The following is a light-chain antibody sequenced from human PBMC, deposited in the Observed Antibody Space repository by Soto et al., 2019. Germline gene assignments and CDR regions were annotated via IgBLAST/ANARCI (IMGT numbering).Light chain of an antibody. Sequence: QSVLNQPASVSGSPGQAITISCTGTSSDVGGYNYVSWYQQQPGKAPKFMIYDVTNRPPGVSNRFSGSKSGNTASLTISGLQAEDEADYYCCSYTTSNTRQIVFGTGTKVTVL. V-gene: IGLV2-14*01. CDR2: DVT. CDR1: SSDVGGYNY. J-gene: IGLJ1*01. CDR3: CSYTTSNTRQIV.